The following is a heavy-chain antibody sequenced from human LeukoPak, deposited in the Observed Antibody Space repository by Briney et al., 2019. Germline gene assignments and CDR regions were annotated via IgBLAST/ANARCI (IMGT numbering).Heavy chain of an antibody. CDR2: VSSSSSYT. J-gene: IGHJ4*02. Sequence: GGSLRLSCVVSGIPFSDFYMNWIRQAPGMGLEWISYVSSSSSYTDYAESVKGRFTISRDNAKSALYLEMSDLRVEDTAVYYCAAGTAADYWGQGTLVIVSS. CDR1: GIPFSDFY. V-gene: IGHV3-11*03. CDR3: AAGTAADY. D-gene: IGHD6-13*01.